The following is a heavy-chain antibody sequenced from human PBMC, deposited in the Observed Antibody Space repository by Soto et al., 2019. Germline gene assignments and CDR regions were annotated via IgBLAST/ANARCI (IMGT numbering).Heavy chain of an antibody. V-gene: IGHV4-31*11. CDR3: ARWLDIIDY. J-gene: IGHJ4*02. CDR2: IYYSGST. CDR1: GGSFSGYY. Sequence: SETLSLTCAVYGGSFSGYYWSWIRQHPGKGLEWIGYIYYSGSTYYNPSLKSRVTISVDTSKNQFSLKLSSVTAADTAVYYCARWLDIIDYWGQGTLVTVSS. D-gene: IGHD5-12*01.